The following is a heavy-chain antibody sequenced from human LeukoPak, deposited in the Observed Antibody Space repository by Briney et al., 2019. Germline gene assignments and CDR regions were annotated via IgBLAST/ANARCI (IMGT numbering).Heavy chain of an antibody. CDR2: INWNGGSR. D-gene: IGHD4-17*01. J-gene: IGHJ4*02. CDR3: ARVSSDYGDYEALDN. CDR1: GFNFDDYV. V-gene: IGHV3-20*04. Sequence: GGSLRLSCAASGFNFDDYVMTWVRQAPGKGLEWVSGINWNGGSRGYADSVKGRFTISRDNAKNSLYLQMNSLRAEDTALYYCARVSSDYGDYEALDNWGQGTLVTVSS.